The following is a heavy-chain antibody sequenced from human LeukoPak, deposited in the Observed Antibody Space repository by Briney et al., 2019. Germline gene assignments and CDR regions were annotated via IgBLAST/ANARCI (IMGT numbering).Heavy chain of an antibody. J-gene: IGHJ4*02. CDR2: ISAYHGHT. D-gene: IGHD2/OR15-2a*01. CDR1: GYTFTSYD. V-gene: IGHV1-18*01. CDR3: ARVRTTLLDN. Sequence: ASVKISCKASGYTFTSYDFTWVRQAPGQGLEWMGWISAYHGHTKYAQKLQGRVTMTTDTPTSTAYMELRSLRSDDTAVYYCARVRTTLLDNWGQGTLVTVSS.